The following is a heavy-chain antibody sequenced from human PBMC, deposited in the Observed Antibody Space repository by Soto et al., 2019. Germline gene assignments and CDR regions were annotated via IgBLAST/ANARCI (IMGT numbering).Heavy chain of an antibody. J-gene: IGHJ6*02. CDR3: ASPSQWNEVVGMDV. V-gene: IGHV1-69*13. CDR2: IIPIFGTA. D-gene: IGHD1-1*01. CDR1: GGTFSSYA. Sequence: ASVKVSCKASGGTFSSYAISWVRQAPGQGLEWMGGIIPIFGTANYAQRFQGRVTITADESTNTAYMELSSLRSEDTAVYYCASPSQWNEVVGMDVWGQGTTVTVSS.